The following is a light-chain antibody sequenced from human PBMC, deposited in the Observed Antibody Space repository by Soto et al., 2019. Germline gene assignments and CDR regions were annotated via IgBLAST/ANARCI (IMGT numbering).Light chain of an antibody. Sequence: DVVMTQPPHSLSVAHGQPASISCKSTQSLLHITGETFLFWYLQKPGQSPQLLIYEVSTRVSGVPDRFSGSGSGTDFTLEISLVETDDVGIYYCMQGTQLPPPFGQGTRLAIK. J-gene: IGKJ5*01. CDR1: QSLLHITGETF. V-gene: IGKV2-29*03. CDR3: MQGTQLPPP. CDR2: EVS.